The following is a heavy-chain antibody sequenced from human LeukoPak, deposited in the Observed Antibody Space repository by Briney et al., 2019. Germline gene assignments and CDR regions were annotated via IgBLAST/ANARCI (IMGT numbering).Heavy chain of an antibody. V-gene: IGHV5-51*01. J-gene: IGHJ4*02. CDR2: IYPGDSDT. Sequence: GESLTISCTGSGYSFTSYWIGWVRQMPGKGLEWLGIIYPGDSDTRYSPSFQGQVTISADKSISTAYLQWSSLKASDTAMYYCARRVGYCSGGSCYFFDYWGQGTLVTVSS. CDR1: GYSFTSYW. D-gene: IGHD2-15*01. CDR3: ARRVGYCSGGSCYFFDY.